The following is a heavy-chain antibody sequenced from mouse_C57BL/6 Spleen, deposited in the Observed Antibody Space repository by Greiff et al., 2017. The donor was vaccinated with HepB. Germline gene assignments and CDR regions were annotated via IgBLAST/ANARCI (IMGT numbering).Heavy chain of an antibody. V-gene: IGHV1-69*01. CDR1: GYTFTSYW. J-gene: IGHJ2*01. CDR2: IDPSDSYT. CDR3: ARDIYFDY. Sequence: QVQLQQSGAELVMPGASVKLSCKASGYTFTSYWMHWVKQRPGQGLEWIGEIDPSDSYTNYNQKFKGKSTLTVDKSSSTAYMQLSSLTSEDSAVYYCARDIYFDYWGQGTTLTVSS.